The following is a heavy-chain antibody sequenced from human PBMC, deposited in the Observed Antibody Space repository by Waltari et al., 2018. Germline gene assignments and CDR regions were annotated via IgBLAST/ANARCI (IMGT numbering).Heavy chain of an antibody. D-gene: IGHD2-15*01. V-gene: IGHV1-18*01. J-gene: IGHJ4*02. CDR1: GYTFTSYG. CDR2: SRDYNGNT. CDR3: ARRGLGYCSGGSCYHDDY. Sequence: QVQLVQSGAEVKKPGASVKVSCKASGYTFTSYGISWVRQAPGQGLEWMGWSRDYNGNTNYAQKLQGRVTRTTDTSTSTAYMELRSLRSDDTAVYYCARRGLGYCSGGSCYHDDYWGQGTLVTVSS.